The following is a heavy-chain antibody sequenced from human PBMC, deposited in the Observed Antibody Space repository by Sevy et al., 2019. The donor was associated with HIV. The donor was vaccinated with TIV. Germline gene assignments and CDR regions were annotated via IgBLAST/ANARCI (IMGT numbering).Heavy chain of an antibody. D-gene: IGHD2-21*02. Sequence: ASVKVSCKASGDTFRKYVISWVRQAPGQGLEWMGGIIPVYGTTNYAQTFQARVTFTADASTSTVYMELSRLRSEDTAVYHCARDMTCGGDCYYFDNWGQGTLVTVSS. CDR1: GDTFRKYV. V-gene: IGHV1-69*13. CDR2: IIPVYGTT. J-gene: IGHJ4*02. CDR3: ARDMTCGGDCYYFDN.